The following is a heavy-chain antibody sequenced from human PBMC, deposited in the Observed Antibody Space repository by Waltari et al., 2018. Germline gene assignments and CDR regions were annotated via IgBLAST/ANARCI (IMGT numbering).Heavy chain of an antibody. CDR2: ISPILGIA. V-gene: IGHV1-69*08. CDR1: GGTFSSYT. CDR3: ARESERYCSSTSCPNFDY. D-gene: IGHD2-2*01. J-gene: IGHJ4*02. Sequence: QVQLVQSGAEVKKPGSSVKVSCKASGGTFSSYTISWVRQAPGQGLEWMGRISPILGIANYAQKCQGRVTITADKSTSTAYMELSSLRSEDTAVYYCARESERYCSSTSCPNFDYWGQGTLVTVSS.